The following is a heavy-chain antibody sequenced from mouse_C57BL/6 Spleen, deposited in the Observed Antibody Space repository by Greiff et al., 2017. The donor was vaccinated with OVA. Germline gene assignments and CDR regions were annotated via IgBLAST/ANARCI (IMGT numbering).Heavy chain of an antibody. J-gene: IGHJ4*01. Sequence: EVQLQQSGPELVKPGASVKISCKASGYTFTDYYMNWVKQSHGKSLEWIGDINPNNGGTSYNQKFKGKATLTVDKSSSTAYMELRSLTSEDSAVYYCARRGGGYYAMDYWGQGTSVTVSS. CDR2: INPNNGGT. CDR3: ARRGGGYYAMDY. CDR1: GYTFTDYY. D-gene: IGHD1-1*02. V-gene: IGHV1-26*01.